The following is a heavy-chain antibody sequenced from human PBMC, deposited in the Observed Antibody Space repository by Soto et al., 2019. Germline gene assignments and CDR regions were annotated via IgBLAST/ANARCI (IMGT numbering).Heavy chain of an antibody. D-gene: IGHD2-15*01. J-gene: IGHJ4*02. CDR3: ARDELGYCSGGSCYQGAFDY. CDR2: ISSSSSYI. V-gene: IGHV3-21*01. Sequence: EVPLVESGGGLVKPGGSLRLSCAASGFTFSSYSMNWVRQAPGKGLEWVSSISSSSSYIYYADSVKGRFTISRDNAKNSLYLQMNSLRAEDTAVYYCARDELGYCSGGSCYQGAFDYWGQGTLVTVSS. CDR1: GFTFSSYS.